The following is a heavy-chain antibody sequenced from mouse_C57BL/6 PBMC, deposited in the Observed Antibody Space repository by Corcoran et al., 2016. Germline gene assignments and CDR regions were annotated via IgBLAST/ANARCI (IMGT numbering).Heavy chain of an antibody. J-gene: IGHJ4*01. D-gene: IGHD1-1*02. V-gene: IGHV3-2*02. CDR2: IYHSGST. Sequence: VQLQESGPGLVKPSEPLSLTCAVSGYSISSGYYWGWIRQPPGKGLEWIGRIYHSGSTYYNPSLKSRITISVDTSKNQCSLKLSSVTAADTAVYYCASYCSGGSCYPEYNWFDPWGQGTLVTVSS. CDR1: GYSISSGYY. CDR3: ASYCSGGSCYPEYNWFDP.